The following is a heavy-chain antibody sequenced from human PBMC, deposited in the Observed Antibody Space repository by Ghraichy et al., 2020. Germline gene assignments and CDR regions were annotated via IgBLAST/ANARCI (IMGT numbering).Heavy chain of an antibody. Sequence: ASVEVSCKASGYTFTSYAMHWVRQAPGQRLEWMGWINAGNGNTKYSQKFQGRVTITRDTSASTAYMELSSLRSEDTAVYYCARGVAVAGTGGSGIRYWGQGTLVTVSS. D-gene: IGHD6-19*01. CDR3: ARGVAVAGTGGSGIRY. CDR2: INAGNGNT. J-gene: IGHJ4*02. V-gene: IGHV1-3*01. CDR1: GYTFTSYA.